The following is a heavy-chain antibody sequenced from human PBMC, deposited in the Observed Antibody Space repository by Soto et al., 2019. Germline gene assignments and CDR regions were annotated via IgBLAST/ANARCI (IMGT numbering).Heavy chain of an antibody. CDR2: IYYSGST. CDR3: AREVYGRYYFDY. CDR1: GGSISSYY. Sequence: SETLSLTCTVSGGSISSYYWSWIRQPPGKGLEWIGYIYYSGSTNYNPSLKSRVTISVDTSKNQFSLKLSSVTAADTAVYYCAREVYGRYYFDYWGQGTLVTVSS. J-gene: IGHJ4*02. D-gene: IGHD2-8*01. V-gene: IGHV4-59*01.